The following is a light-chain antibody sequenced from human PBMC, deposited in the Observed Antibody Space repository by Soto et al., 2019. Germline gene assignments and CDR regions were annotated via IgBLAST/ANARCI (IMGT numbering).Light chain of an antibody. CDR3: QKGYSTPLT. CDR2: WAS. Sequence: DIVMTQSPDSLAVSLGERATINCKSSQSVLYSSNNKNYLTWFQQRPGQPPKLLIYWASTRESGIPDRFSGSGSGTDFTLTISSLRAEDLAVYVCQKGYSTPLTFGPGTKVEIK. CDR1: QSVLYSSNNKNY. J-gene: IGKJ3*01. V-gene: IGKV4-1*01.